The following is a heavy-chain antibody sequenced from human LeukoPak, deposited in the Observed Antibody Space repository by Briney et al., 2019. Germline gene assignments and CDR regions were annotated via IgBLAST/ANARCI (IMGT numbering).Heavy chain of an antibody. Sequence: SETLSLTCTVSGGSISTYYWSWIRQPPGKGLEWIGYIYYSGNSNYNPSLKSRVTISVDTSKNQFSLTLSSVTAADTAVYFCARGVNFDCWGQGNLVTVSS. J-gene: IGHJ4*02. CDR2: IYYSGNS. CDR3: ARGVNFDC. D-gene: IGHD3-10*01. CDR1: GGSISTYY. V-gene: IGHV4-59*12.